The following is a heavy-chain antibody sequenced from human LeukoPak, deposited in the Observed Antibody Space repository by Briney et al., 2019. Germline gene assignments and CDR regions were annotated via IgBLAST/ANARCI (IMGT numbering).Heavy chain of an antibody. CDR3: ARDHISMVRGGTGFDY. V-gene: IGHV4-34*01. CDR2: INHSGST. D-gene: IGHD3-10*01. J-gene: IGHJ4*02. Sequence: SETLSLTCAVYGGSFSSYYWSWIRQPPGKGLEWIGEINHSGSTNYNPSLKSRVTISVDTSKNQFSLKLSSVTAADTAVYYCARDHISMVRGGTGFDYWGQGNLVTVSS. CDR1: GGSFSSYY.